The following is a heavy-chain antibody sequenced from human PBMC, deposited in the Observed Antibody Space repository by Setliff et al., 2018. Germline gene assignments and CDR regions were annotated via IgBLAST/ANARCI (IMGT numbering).Heavy chain of an antibody. V-gene: IGHV4-61*02. Sequence: SETLSLTCTVSGGSITSGSFYWSWIRQPAGKKLEWIGRIHASGSPDYNPSFKSRVTISRDTSTNQFSLKLGSVTAADTAIYYCARRAIMGNAYSATAESWIDPWGQGTLVTVSS. D-gene: IGHD2-15*01. CDR1: GGSITSGSFY. CDR2: IHASGSP. J-gene: IGHJ5*02. CDR3: ARRAIMGNAYSATAESWIDP.